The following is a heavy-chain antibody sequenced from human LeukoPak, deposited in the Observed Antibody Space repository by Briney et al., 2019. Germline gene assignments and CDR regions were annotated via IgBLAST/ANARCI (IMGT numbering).Heavy chain of an antibody. Sequence: GGSLRLSCAASEFTFSSYGMSWVRQAPGKGLEWVSSISGSGGSTQYADSVQGRFAISRDNSKNTLCLQMNSLRAEDTAVYYCAKDQAYSGRTYFDYWGQGTLVTVSS. CDR3: AKDQAYSGRTYFDY. CDR1: EFTFSSYG. J-gene: IGHJ4*02. V-gene: IGHV3-23*01. CDR2: ISGSGGST. D-gene: IGHD1-26*01.